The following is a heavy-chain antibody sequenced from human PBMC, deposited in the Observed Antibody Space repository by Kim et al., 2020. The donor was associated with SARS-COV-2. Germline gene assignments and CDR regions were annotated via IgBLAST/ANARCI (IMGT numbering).Heavy chain of an antibody. CDR3: ARRSGSYSNDY. CDR2: SH. D-gene: IGHD1-26*01. J-gene: IGHJ4*02. Sequence: SHYYNPSLTDRVTLYVTTSKNQFPLELSSVTAADTAVYYCARRSGSYSNDYWGQGTLVTVSS. V-gene: IGHV4-31*02.